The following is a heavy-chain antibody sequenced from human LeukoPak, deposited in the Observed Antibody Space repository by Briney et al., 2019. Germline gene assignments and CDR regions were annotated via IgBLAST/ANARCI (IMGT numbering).Heavy chain of an antibody. J-gene: IGHJ3*02. V-gene: IGHV3-33*01. CDR2: IWYDGSNK. Sequence: PGGSLRLSCAASGFTFSSYGMHWVRQAPGKGLEWVAVIWYDGSNKYYADSVKGRFTISRDNSKNTLYLQMNSLKTEDTAVYYCTRHAGTTIFGVVGDAFDIWGQGTMVTVSS. D-gene: IGHD3-3*01. CDR1: GFTFSSYG. CDR3: TRHAGTTIFGVVGDAFDI.